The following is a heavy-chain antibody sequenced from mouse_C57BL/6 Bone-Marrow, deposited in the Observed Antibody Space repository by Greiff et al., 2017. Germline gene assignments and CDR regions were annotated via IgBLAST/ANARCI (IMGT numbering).Heavy chain of an antibody. J-gene: IGHJ4*01. CDR2: IYPGSGST. CDR1: GYTFTSYW. Sequence: QVHVKQPGAELVKPGASVKMSCKASGYTFTSYWITWVKQRPGQGLDWIGDIYPGSGSTNYNEKFKSKATLTVDTSSSTAYMQLSSLTSEDSAVYYCARIVRWLRRENYAMDYWGQGTSVTVSS. V-gene: IGHV1-55*01. D-gene: IGHD2-2*01. CDR3: ARIVRWLRRENYAMDY.